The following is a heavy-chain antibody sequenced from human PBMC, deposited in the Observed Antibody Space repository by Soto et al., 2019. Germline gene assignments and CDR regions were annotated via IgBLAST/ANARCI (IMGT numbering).Heavy chain of an antibody. V-gene: IGHV3-23*01. D-gene: IGHD3-10*01. Sequence: EVQLLESGGGLVQPGGSLRLSCAASGFTFSSYSMSWVRQAPGNGLEWVSGFRSGGDDDTTYYADSVRGRFTISRDNSKNTLFLQMNSLRAEDTAIYYCAKKVNSGSGSQFFDYWGQGTLVTVSS. CDR3: AKKVNSGSGSQFFDY. CDR1: GFTFSSYS. CDR2: FRSGGDDDTT. J-gene: IGHJ4*02.